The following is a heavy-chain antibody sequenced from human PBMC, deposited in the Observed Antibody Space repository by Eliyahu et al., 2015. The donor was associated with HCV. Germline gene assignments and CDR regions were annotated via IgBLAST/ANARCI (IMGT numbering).Heavy chain of an antibody. CDR1: GGSVSSGGYY. D-gene: IGHD4-17*01. CDR3: ARDRSGGYGDHIPFYYYGMDV. V-gene: IGHV4-31*03. CDR2: IYHSGST. Sequence: QVQLQESGPGLVKPSQTLSLTCTVSGGSVSSGGYYWTWIRQHPGKGLEWIGYIYHSGSTYYNPSLKSRASISVDTSENHFSLKVTSVTVADTAVYYCARDRSGGYGDHIPFYYYGMDVWGQGITVTVSS. J-gene: IGHJ6*02.